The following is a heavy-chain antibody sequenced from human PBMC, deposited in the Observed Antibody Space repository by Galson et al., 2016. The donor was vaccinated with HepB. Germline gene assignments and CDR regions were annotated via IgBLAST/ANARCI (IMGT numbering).Heavy chain of an antibody. CDR3: ARVASPLGAFGY. CDR1: GGSISSLGYY. D-gene: IGHD3-16*01. V-gene: IGHV4-31*03. J-gene: IGHJ4*02. CDR2: IYSSGST. Sequence: TLSLTCSVSGGSISSLGYYWSWIRQHPGKGLEWIGYIYSSGSTFYNPSLKSRVTISLDTSKNQCSLRLSSVTAADTAVYYCARVASPLGAFGYWGQGTLVTVPS.